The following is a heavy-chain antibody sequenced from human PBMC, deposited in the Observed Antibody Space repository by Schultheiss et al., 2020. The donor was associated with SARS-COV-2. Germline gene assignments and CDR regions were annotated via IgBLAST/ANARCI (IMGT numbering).Heavy chain of an antibody. V-gene: IGHV3-15*01. J-gene: IGHJ4*02. CDR1: GFTFSNAW. D-gene: IGHD5-24*01. CDR3: TRDQYYFHY. CDR2: IKSKTDGGTT. Sequence: GGSLRLSCAASGFTFSNAWMSWVRQAPGKGLEWVGRIKSKTDGGTTDYDAAVKGRFTISRDDSKNILYLQMNSLRTEDTGVYYCTRDQYYFHYWGQGTLVTVSS.